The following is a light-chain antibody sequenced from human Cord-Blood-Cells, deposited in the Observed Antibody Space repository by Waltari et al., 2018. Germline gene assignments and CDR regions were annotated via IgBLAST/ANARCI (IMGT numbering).Light chain of an antibody. CDR3: QQSYSTPFT. J-gene: IGKJ3*01. Sequence: DIQMTQSPSSLSASVGDRVTITCRASQSMSSYLNWYQQKTRKAPKLLIYAASSLQSGVPSRFSGSGSGTDFTLTISSLQPEDFATYYCQQSYSTPFTFGPGTKVDIK. V-gene: IGKV1-39*01. CDR2: AAS. CDR1: QSMSSY.